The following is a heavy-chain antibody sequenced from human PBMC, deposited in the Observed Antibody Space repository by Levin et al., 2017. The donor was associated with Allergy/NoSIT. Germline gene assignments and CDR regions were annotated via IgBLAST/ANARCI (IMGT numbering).Heavy chain of an antibody. D-gene: IGHD5-12*01. CDR2: IKQDGSEK. CDR3: AAPKVATIRGAQFDY. CDR1: GFTFSNYW. V-gene: IGHV3-7*02. J-gene: IGHJ4*02. Sequence: PGGSLRLSCAVSGFTFSNYWMSWVRQAPGKGLEWVANIKQDGSEKYYVDSVRGRFTISRDNTKNSLYLQLNSLRAEDTAVYYCAAPKVATIRGAQFDYWGQGALVTVSS.